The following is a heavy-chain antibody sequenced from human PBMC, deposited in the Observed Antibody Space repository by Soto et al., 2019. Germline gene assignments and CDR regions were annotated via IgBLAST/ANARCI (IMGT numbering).Heavy chain of an antibody. CDR1: GFTLSGYA. V-gene: IGHV3-64*01. D-gene: IGHD6-6*01. J-gene: IGHJ6*03. CDR3: ARRARPDFYYMDV. Sequence: EVQLAESGGGLAQPGGSLRLSCAASGFTLSGYAMDWVRQAPGTGLEYVSGISSNGVGTYYANSVQGRFTISRDNSKNTVYLKMGSLRPEDMAVYYCARRARPDFYYMDVWGKGTTVTVSS. CDR2: ISSNGVGT.